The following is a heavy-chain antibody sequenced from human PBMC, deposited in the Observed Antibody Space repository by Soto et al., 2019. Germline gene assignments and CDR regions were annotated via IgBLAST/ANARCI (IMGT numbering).Heavy chain of an antibody. J-gene: IGHJ1*01. CDR1: GYTFTGYY. CDR2: INPNSGGT. V-gene: IGHV1-2*04. Sequence: ASVKVSCKASGYTFTGYYMHWVRKAPGQGLEWMGWINPNSGGTNYAQKFQGWVTMTRATSISTAYMELSRLRSDDTAVYDSARASTPQYITIVRGVIPHFQLWGLGTLVTVSS. D-gene: IGHD3-10*01. CDR3: ARASTPQYITIVRGVIPHFQL.